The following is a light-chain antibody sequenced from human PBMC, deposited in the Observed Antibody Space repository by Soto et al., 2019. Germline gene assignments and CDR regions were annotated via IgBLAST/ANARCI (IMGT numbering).Light chain of an antibody. J-gene: IGKJ3*01. Sequence: EIVLTQSPGTLSLSPGERATLSCRASQSVSSSFLAWFQQKPGQAPRLLIYGASARATGIPDRFSSSESGTDVTLTVSRLEPKDLAVYYYQQYGSSPLFTFGPGTKVDIK. CDR2: GAS. CDR3: QQYGSSPLFT. V-gene: IGKV3-20*01. CDR1: QSVSSSF.